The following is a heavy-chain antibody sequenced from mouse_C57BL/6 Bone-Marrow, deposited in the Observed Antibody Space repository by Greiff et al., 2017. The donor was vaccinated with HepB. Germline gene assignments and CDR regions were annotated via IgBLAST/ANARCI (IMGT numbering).Heavy chain of an antibody. CDR3: ARRYYGIFYAMDY. V-gene: IGHV1-4*01. CDR2: INPSSGYT. Sequence: VHLVESGAELARPGASVKMSCKASGYTFTSYTMHWVKQSPGQGLEWIGYINPSSGYTKYNQKFKDKATLTADKSSSTAYMQLSSLTSEDSAVYYCARRYYGIFYAMDYWGQGTSVTVSS. J-gene: IGHJ4*01. D-gene: IGHD2-1*01. CDR1: GYTFTSYT.